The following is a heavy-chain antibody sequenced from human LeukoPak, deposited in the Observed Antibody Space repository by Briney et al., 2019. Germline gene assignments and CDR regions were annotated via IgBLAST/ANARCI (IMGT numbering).Heavy chain of an antibody. V-gene: IGHV3-9*01. CDR3: AKDVGTMVRGVSQYFDY. Sequence: GGSLRLSCAASGFTFSTYAMSWVRQAPGKGLEWVSGISWNSGSIGYADSVKGRSTISRDNAKNSLYLQMNSLRAEDTALYYCAKDVGTMVRGVSQYFDYWGQGTLVTVSS. CDR1: GFTFSTYA. D-gene: IGHD3-10*01. CDR2: ISWNSGSI. J-gene: IGHJ4*02.